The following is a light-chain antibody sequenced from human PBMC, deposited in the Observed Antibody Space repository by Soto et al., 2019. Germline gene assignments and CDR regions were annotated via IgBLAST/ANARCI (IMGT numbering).Light chain of an antibody. V-gene: IGKV1-33*01. CDR2: DAS. J-gene: IGKJ4*01. CDR3: QQYLTLPPLT. Sequence: DIQMTQSPSSLSASVGERVTITCQASQAISNYLSWYQQKPGRAPKVLIYDASTLETGVPSRFSGSGSGAYFTFTITSLQPEDTATYFCQQYLTLPPLTFGGGTKVEIK. CDR1: QAISNY.